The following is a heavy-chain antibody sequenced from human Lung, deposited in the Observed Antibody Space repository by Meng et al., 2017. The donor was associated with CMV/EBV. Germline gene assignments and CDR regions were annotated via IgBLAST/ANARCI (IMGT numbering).Heavy chain of an antibody. J-gene: IGHJ6*02. V-gene: IGHV3-11*04. D-gene: IGHD2-21*02. CDR2: TSRSGRLI. CDR3: ARDGGDTTSDYFFYYYGMDV. Sequence: GGSLRLXCEVSGFRFSDYYMSCLRQAPGKGLEWLSYTSRSGRLIQYADSVKGRFTISRDNAKTSVYLQMNSLRAEDTALYYCARDGGDTTSDYFFYYYGMDVWGQGTXVTVSS. CDR1: GFRFSDYY.